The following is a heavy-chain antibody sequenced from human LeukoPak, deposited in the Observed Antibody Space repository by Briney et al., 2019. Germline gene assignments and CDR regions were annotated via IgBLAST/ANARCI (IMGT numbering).Heavy chain of an antibody. CDR1: XXXFSNXA. CDR3: ARGLRAYYYYGMDV. CDR2: ISSNGGST. V-gene: IGHV3-64*02. J-gene: IGHJ6*02. Sequence: XLRLTXXXXXXXFSNXAMHWVRQAPGEGLEYVSAISSNGGSTYYADSVKGRFTISRDNSKNTLFLQMGSLRVEDMAVYYCARGLRAYYYYGMDVWGQGTTVTVSS. D-gene: IGHD3-3*01.